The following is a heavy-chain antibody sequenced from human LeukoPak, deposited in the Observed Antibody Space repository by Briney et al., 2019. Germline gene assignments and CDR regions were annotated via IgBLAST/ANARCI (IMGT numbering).Heavy chain of an antibody. D-gene: IGHD2-15*01. CDR2: IYYSGST. Sequence: SETLSLTCTVSGGSISSYYWSWIRQPPGKGLEWIGYIYYSGSTNYNPSLRSRVTISVDTSKNQFSLKLSSVTAADTAVYYCARLPWGVVRNYYYYYGMDVWGQGTTVTVSS. V-gene: IGHV4-59*08. CDR1: GGSISSYY. CDR3: ARLPWGVVRNYYYYYGMDV. J-gene: IGHJ6*02.